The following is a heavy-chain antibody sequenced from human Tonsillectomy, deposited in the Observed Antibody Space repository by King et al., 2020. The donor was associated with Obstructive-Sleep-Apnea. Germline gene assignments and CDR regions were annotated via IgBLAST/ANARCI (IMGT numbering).Heavy chain of an antibody. J-gene: IGHJ3*02. D-gene: IGHD5-12*01. CDR2: IFYSGSP. CDR1: GGSISSYY. Sequence: QLQESGPGLVKPSETLSLTCTVSGGSISSYYWSWIRQPPGKGLGWLGYIFYSGSPNYNPSLKSRVTISVDTSKNQFSLKLSSVTAADTAVYYCAREVATIWDAFDIWGQGTMVTVSS. CDR3: AREVATIWDAFDI. V-gene: IGHV4-59*01.